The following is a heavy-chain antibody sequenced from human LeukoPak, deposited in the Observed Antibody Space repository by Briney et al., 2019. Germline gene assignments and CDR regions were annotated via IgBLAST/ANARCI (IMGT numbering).Heavy chain of an antibody. D-gene: IGHD1-1*01. Sequence: SETLSLTCTVSGVSISSYFWSWIRQPPGKGLDWIGYVYYNGITNYNPSLKSRVSISLDTSKNQFSLKLNSVTAADTAVYYCASQLGGTTFHWGQGTLVTVSS. J-gene: IGHJ1*01. CDR3: ASQLGGTTFH. CDR2: VYYNGIT. CDR1: GVSISSYF. V-gene: IGHV4-59*01.